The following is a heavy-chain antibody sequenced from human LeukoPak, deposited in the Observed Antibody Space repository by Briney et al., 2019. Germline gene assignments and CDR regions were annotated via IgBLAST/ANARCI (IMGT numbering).Heavy chain of an antibody. J-gene: IGHJ4*02. CDR3: ARALSGYCPSTSCYTYFDC. Sequence: SQTLSLTCAVSGGSISSGGYSWSWIRQPPGKGLEWIGYIYHSGSTYYNPSLKSRVTISVDTSKNQFSLKLSSVTAADTAVYYCARALSGYCPSTSCYTYFDCWGQGTLVTVSS. V-gene: IGHV4-30-2*01. D-gene: IGHD2-2*02. CDR2: IYHSGST. CDR1: GGSISSGGYS.